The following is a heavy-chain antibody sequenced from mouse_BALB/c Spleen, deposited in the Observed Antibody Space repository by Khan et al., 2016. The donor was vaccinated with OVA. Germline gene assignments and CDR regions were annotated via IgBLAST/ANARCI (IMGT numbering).Heavy chain of an antibody. CDR3: PLPPWFAY. CDR1: GFTFSNYW. J-gene: IGHJ3*01. Sequence: QLEESGGGLVQPGGSMKLSCVASGFTFSNYWMNWVRQSPEKGLEWVAEIRLKSNNYATHYAESVKGRFTISRADSKSSVYLQMNNLRAEDAVIYYCPLPPWFAYWGQGTLVTVSA. V-gene: IGHV6-6*02. CDR2: IRLKSNNYAT.